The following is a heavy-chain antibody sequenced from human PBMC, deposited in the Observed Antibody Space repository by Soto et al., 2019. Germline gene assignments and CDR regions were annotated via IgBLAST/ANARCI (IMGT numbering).Heavy chain of an antibody. J-gene: IGHJ6*02. CDR1: GGSISSYY. CDR3: ARDVVVVVAEYYYYYGMDV. D-gene: IGHD2-15*01. CDR2: IYYSGST. Sequence: SETLSLTCTVSGGSISSYYWSWIRQPPGKGLEWIGYIYYSGSTNYNPSLKSRVTISVDTSKNQFSLKLSSVTAADTAVYYCARDVVVVVAEYYYYYGMDVWGQGTTVTVSS. V-gene: IGHV4-59*01.